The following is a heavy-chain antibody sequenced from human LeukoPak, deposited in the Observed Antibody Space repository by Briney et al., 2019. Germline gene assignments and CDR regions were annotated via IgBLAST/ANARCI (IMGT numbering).Heavy chain of an antibody. D-gene: IGHD3-22*01. CDR3: VKADYYDTSNYYYRYFQY. CDR2: ISSNGGST. Sequence: TGGSLRLSCSASGFTFSIYTMHWVRQAPGKGLGYVSAISSNGGSTYYADSVKGRFTISRDNSKKTLYLQVSSLRAEDTAVYYCVKADYYDTSNYYYRYFQYWGQGTLVTVSS. J-gene: IGHJ1*01. CDR1: GFTFSIYT. V-gene: IGHV3-64D*09.